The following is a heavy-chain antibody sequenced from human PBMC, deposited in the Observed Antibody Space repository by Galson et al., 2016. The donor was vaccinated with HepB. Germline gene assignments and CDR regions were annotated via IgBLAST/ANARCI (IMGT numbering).Heavy chain of an antibody. CDR3: ARDRVMVRGVIGY. J-gene: IGHJ4*02. CDR2: INTYTGNA. V-gene: IGHV1-18*01. CDR1: GYTFTTFG. D-gene: IGHD3-10*01. Sequence: SCKASGYTFTTFGINWVRQAPGQGLEWMGWINTYTGNANYAQKFQGRVNMTTDTSTSTIYMEVKSLRSDDTAVYYCARDRVMVRGVIGYWGQGTLVTVSS.